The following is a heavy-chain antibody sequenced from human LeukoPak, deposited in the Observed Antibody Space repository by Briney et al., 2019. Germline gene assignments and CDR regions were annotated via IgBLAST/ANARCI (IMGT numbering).Heavy chain of an antibody. CDR1: GGSISSGGYY. V-gene: IGHV4-31*03. Sequence: SETLSLTCTVSGGSISSGGYYWNWLRQHPGKGLEWIVYSYYSGSTYYNPSLKSRVTISADTSKNQFSLKLSSVTAADTAVYYCGSTGLVTQDFDYWGQGTLVTVSS. D-gene: IGHD4-23*01. CDR3: GSTGLVTQDFDY. CDR2: SYYSGST. J-gene: IGHJ4*02.